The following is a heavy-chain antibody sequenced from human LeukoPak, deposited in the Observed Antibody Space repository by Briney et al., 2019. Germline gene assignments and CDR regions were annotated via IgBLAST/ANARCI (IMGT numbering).Heavy chain of an antibody. D-gene: IGHD3-10*01. CDR1: GFTFSSYA. J-gene: IGHJ4*02. CDR3: AKRYYYGSGSYLGY. V-gene: IGHV3-23*01. Sequence: AGSLRLFCAASGFTFSSYAMSWVRQAPGKGLEWVSAISGSGGSTYYADSVKGRFTISRDNSKNTLYLQMNSLRAEDTAVYYCAKRYYYGSGSYLGYWGQGTLVTVSS. CDR2: ISGSGGST.